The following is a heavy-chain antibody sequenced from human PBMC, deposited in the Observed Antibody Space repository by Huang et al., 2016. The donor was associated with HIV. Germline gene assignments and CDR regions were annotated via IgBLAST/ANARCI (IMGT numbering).Heavy chain of an antibody. V-gene: IGHV3-30*02. D-gene: IGHD5-12*01. CDR1: EFNFHVYG. CDR2: VRFDGSNE. CDR3: ARDSRWGIVATTLSYFDY. Sequence: QPQLVESGGGVVQRGGSLRLSCAASEFNFHVYGMHWLRQAPGKGLEWVAVVRFDGSNEYYIDSVKGRFTSSRDNSKKMLFLEMDNLRPEDTAVYFCARDSRWGIVATTLSYFDYWGQGTLVTVSS. J-gene: IGHJ4*02.